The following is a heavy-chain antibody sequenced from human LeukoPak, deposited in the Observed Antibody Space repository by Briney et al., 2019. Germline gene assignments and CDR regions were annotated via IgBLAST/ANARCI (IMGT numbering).Heavy chain of an antibody. CDR3: ARAGSYYYYGMDV. CDR1: GFTFSSYG. D-gene: IGHD3-10*01. CDR2: IWYDGSNK. J-gene: IGHJ6*02. V-gene: IGHV3-33*01. Sequence: GGSLRLSCAASGFTFSSYGMHWVRQAPGKGLEWVAVIWYDGSNKYYADSVKGRFTISRDNSKNTLYLQMNSLRAEDTAVYYCARAGSYYYYGMDVWGQGTTVTVS.